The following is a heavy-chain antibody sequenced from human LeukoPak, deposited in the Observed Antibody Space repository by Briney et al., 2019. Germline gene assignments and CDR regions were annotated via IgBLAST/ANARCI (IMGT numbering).Heavy chain of an antibody. CDR2: INYSGST. CDR3: ARAHSYSGFAEADY. V-gene: IGHV4-59*01. J-gene: IGHJ4*02. Sequence: SESLSLTCNVSGGSFRSYYWTWIRQPPGKGLEWTAYINYSGSTNYNPSLKSRVTISLDTSQNQFSLKLSSVTAADTAVYYCARAHSYSGFAEADYWGQGTLVTVSS. CDR1: GGSFRSYY. D-gene: IGHD5-12*01.